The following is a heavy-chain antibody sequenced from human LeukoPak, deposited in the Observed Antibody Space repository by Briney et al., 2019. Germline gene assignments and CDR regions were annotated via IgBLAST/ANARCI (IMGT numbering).Heavy chain of an antibody. Sequence: ASVKVSCKASGYTFTTYDINWVRQATGQGLEWMGWMNPNSGNTGYAQRFQGRVTMTRDTSIGTAYMELSSLRSEDTAVYYCARTSHYCDSSGAAADYWGQGTLVTVSS. CDR3: ARTSHYCDSSGAAADY. V-gene: IGHV1-8*01. J-gene: IGHJ4*02. CDR1: GYTFTTYD. CDR2: MNPNSGNT. D-gene: IGHD3-22*01.